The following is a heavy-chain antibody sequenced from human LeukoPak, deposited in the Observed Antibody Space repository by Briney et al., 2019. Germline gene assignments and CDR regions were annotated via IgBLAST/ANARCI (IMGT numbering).Heavy chain of an antibody. CDR3: ARHSYDYVWGSYRYYPDY. V-gene: IGHV5-51*01. J-gene: IGHJ4*02. CDR1: EYSFTSYW. Sequence: GESLKISCKVSEYSFTSYWIGWVRQMPGKGREWMGIIYPGDSDTRYSPSFQGQVTISADKSISTAYLQWSSLKASDTAMYYCARHSYDYVWGSYRYYPDYWGQGTLVTVSS. D-gene: IGHD3-16*02. CDR2: IYPGDSDT.